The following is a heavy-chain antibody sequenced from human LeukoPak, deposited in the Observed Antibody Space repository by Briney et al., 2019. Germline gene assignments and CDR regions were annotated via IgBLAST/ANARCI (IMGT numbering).Heavy chain of an antibody. V-gene: IGHV1-2*02. J-gene: IGHJ4*02. CDR1: GYTFTGYY. CDR2: VNPNSGGT. CDR3: ARDLISGNYADY. Sequence: GASVKVSCKASGYTFTGYYMHWVRQAPGQGLEWMGWVNPNSGGTNYAQKFQGRVTMTRDTSISTAYMELSRLRSDDTAVYYCARDLISGNYADYWGQGTLVTVSS. D-gene: IGHD4-23*01.